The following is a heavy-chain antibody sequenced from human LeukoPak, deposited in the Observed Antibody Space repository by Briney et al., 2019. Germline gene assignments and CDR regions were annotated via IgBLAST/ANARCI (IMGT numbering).Heavy chain of an antibody. CDR2: ISSSGSTI. J-gene: IGHJ4*02. D-gene: IGHD3-10*01. CDR1: GFTFSDYY. CDR3: ARAGYFLYYYGSGSSPPDY. V-gene: IGHV3-11*04. Sequence: PGGSLRLSCAASGFTFSDYYMSWIRQAPGKGLEWVSYISSSGSTIYYADSVKGRFTISRDNAKNSLYLQMNSLRAEDTAVYYCARAGYFLYYYGSGSSPPDYWGQGTLVTVSS.